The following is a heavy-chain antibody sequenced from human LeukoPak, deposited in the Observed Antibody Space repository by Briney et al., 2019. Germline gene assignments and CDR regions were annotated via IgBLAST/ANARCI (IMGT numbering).Heavy chain of an antibody. Sequence: KPSETLSLTCTVSGGSISSSSYYWGWLRQPPGKGLEWIGSIYYSGSTYYNPSLKSRVTISVDTSKNQFSLNLSSVTAADTAGYYCARETIDITVTVVIRMGDAFDVWGQGTMVTVSS. CDR3: ARETIDITVTVVIRMGDAFDV. CDR1: GGSISSSSYY. D-gene: IGHD3-22*01. J-gene: IGHJ3*01. V-gene: IGHV4-39*07. CDR2: IYYSGST.